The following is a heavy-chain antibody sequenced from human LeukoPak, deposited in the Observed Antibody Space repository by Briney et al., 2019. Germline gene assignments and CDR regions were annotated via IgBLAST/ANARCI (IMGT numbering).Heavy chain of an antibody. CDR1: GGSISSGGYS. CDR3: ASRYSGYDWALDY. D-gene: IGHD5-12*01. J-gene: IGHJ4*02. V-gene: IGHV4-30-4*07. CDR2: IYYSGST. Sequence: SETLSLTCAVSGGSISSGGYSWSWIRQPPGKGLEWIGYIYYSGSTYYNPSLKSRVTISVDTSKNQFSLKLSSVTAADTAVYYCASRYSGYDWALDYWGQGTLVTVSS.